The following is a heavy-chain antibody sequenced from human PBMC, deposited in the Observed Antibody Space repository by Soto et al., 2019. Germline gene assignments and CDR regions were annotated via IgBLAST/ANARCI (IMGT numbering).Heavy chain of an antibody. J-gene: IGHJ6*02. CDR3: AREDGYNYSPYYYYYYGMDV. V-gene: IGHV3-11*01. Sequence: QVQLVESGGGLVKPGGSLRLSCAASGFTFSDYYMSWIRQAPGKGLEWVSYISSSGRTIYYADSVKGRFTISRDNAKNSLYRQRNSLRAEDTAVYYCAREDGYNYSPYYYYYYGMDVWGQGTTVTVSS. D-gene: IGHD5-12*01. CDR1: GFTFSDYY. CDR2: ISSSGRTI.